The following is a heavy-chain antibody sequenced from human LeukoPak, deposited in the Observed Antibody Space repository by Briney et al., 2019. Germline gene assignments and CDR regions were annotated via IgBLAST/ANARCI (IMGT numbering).Heavy chain of an antibody. D-gene: IGHD3-3*01. CDR3: AKAGVRFLEWLHRPYYFDY. V-gene: IGHV3-66*01. J-gene: IGHJ4*02. Sequence: GGSLRLSCAASGFTVSSNYMSWVRQAPGKGLEWVSVIYSGGSTYYADSVKGRFTISRNNSKNTLYLQMNSPRAEDTAVYYCAKAGVRFLEWLHRPYYFDYWGQGTLVTVSS. CDR2: IYSGGST. CDR1: GFTVSSNY.